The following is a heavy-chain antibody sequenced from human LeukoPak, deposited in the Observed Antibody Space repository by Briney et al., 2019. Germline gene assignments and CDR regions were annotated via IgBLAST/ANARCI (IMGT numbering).Heavy chain of an antibody. CDR2: ISGSGGGT. D-gene: IGHD1-26*01. J-gene: IGHJ4*02. CDR1: GFTFSSYA. CDR3: AKDLGRYRNNYFDY. Sequence: PGGSLRLSCAASGFTFSSYAMSWVRQAPEKGLEWVSTISGSGGGTYYADSVEGRFTISRDDSKNTLYLQMNSLRAEDTAVYYCAKDLGRYRNNYFDYWGQGSPVTVSS. V-gene: IGHV3-23*01.